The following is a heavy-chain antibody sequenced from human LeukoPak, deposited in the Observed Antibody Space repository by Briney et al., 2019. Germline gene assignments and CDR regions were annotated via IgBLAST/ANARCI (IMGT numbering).Heavy chain of an antibody. CDR3: ASSAGY. J-gene: IGHJ4*02. Sequence: GSLRLSCAASGFTFSSYSMNWIRQPPGKGLEWIGEINHSGSTNYNPSLKSRVTISVDTSKNQFSLKLSSVTAADTAVYYCASSAGYWGQGTLVTVSS. V-gene: IGHV4-34*01. CDR2: INHSGST. CDR1: GFTFSSYS.